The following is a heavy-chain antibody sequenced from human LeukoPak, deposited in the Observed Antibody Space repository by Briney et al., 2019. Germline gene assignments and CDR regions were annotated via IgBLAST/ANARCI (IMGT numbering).Heavy chain of an antibody. CDR1: GGTFSSYA. Sequence: SVKVSCKASGGTFSSYAISWVRQAPGQGLEWMGGIIPIFGTANYAQKFQGRVTITADESTSTAYMELSSLRSEDTAVYYCARSYQPGYSYGPFDYWGQGTLVTVSS. CDR3: ARSYQPGYSYGPFDY. J-gene: IGHJ4*02. V-gene: IGHV1-69*13. D-gene: IGHD5-18*01. CDR2: IIPIFGTA.